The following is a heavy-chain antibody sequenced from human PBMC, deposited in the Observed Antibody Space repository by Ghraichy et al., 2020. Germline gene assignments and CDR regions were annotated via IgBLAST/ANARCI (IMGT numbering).Heavy chain of an antibody. J-gene: IGHJ3*02. CDR1: GFTFSSYS. Sequence: GGSLRLSCAASGFTFSSYSMNWVRQAPGKGLEWVSSISSSSSYIYYADSVKGRFTISRDNAKNSLYLQMNSLRAEDTAVYYCARERVQLRHAFDIWGQGTMVTVSS. D-gene: IGHD5-18*01. CDR3: ARERVQLRHAFDI. CDR2: ISSSSSYI. V-gene: IGHV3-21*01.